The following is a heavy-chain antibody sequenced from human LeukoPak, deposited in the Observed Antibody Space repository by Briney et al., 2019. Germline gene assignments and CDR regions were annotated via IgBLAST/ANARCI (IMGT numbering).Heavy chain of an antibody. CDR1: GFPFSNYW. CDR2: INYDGST. D-gene: IGHD3-22*01. Sequence: GGSLRLSCAASGFPFSNYWMHWFRQAPGKGLVWVSRINYDGSTNYAESVKGRFTISRDNSKNTLYLQMGSLRAEDVAVYYCARVSNYYDSKLLDPWGQGTLVTVSS. CDR3: ARVSNYYDSKLLDP. J-gene: IGHJ5*02. V-gene: IGHV3-74*01.